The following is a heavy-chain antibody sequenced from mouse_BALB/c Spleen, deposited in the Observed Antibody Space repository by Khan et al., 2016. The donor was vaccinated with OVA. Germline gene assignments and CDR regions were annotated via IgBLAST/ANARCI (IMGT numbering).Heavy chain of an antibody. CDR3: TRDGNYAHWYFDV. CDR2: ISSGSTYT. V-gene: IGHV5-6-4*01. Sequence: EVELVESGGGLVKPGGSLKLSCAASGFSFSTYTMSWVRQTPEKRLEWVATISSGSTYTYYPDSVRGRFTISSANAKNTLYLQMSSMKSENTAIYYCTRDGNYAHWYFDVWGAGTTVTVSA. CDR1: GFSFSTYT. J-gene: IGHJ1*01. D-gene: IGHD2-1*01.